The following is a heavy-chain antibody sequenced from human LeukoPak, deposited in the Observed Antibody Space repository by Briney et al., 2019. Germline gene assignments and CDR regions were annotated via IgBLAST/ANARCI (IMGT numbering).Heavy chain of an antibody. CDR1: GFRFSSYD. J-gene: IGHJ5*01. CDR2: LTKTSSAT. Sequence: GGSLRLSCVGSGFRFSSYDMNWVRQAPGRGLEWLSYLTKTSSATWYADSVKGRFTIFRDNAKSSLYLQMNSLRVEDTAVYYCATGGSEYRSDWFDSWGQGTLVNVAS. CDR3: ATGGSEYRSDWFDS. V-gene: IGHV3-48*01. D-gene: IGHD5-18*01.